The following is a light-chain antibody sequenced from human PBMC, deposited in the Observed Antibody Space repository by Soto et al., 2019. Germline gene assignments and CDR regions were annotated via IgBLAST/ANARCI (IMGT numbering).Light chain of an antibody. CDR3: QQYNKWPLT. V-gene: IGKV3-15*01. Sequence: EIVMTQSPATLSVSPGEGATLSCWASQSVAGNLAWYQQKPGQPPRLLIYGAFTRATGIPATFSGSGSGTEFTLTISSLQSEDFAVYYCQQYNKWPLTFGGGNKVEIK. CDR1: QSVAGN. J-gene: IGKJ4*01. CDR2: GAF.